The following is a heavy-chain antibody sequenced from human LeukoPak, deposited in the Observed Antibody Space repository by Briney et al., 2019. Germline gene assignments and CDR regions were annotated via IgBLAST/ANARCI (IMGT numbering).Heavy chain of an antibody. J-gene: IGHJ4*02. D-gene: IGHD3-10*01. CDR1: GFTFDDYA. V-gene: IGHV3-9*01. CDR3: AKGSLIMVRGGTFDY. CDR2: ISWNSGSI. Sequence: GGSLRLSCAASGFTFDDYAMHWVRQAPGKGLEWVSGISWNSGSIGYADSVKGRFTISRDNAKNSLYLQMNSLRAEDTALYYCAKGSLIMVRGGTFDYWGQGTLVTVSS.